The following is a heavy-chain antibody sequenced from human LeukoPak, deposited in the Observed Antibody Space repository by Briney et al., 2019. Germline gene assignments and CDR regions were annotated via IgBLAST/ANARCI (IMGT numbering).Heavy chain of an antibody. CDR2: IIPILGVA. D-gene: IGHD6-13*01. Sequence: SVKVSCKASGGTFSSYAISWVRQAPGQGLEWMGRIIPILGVANYAQKFQGRVTITADKSTSTAYMELSSLRSEDTAVYYCARDPSIETAADNYWGQGTLVTVSS. J-gene: IGHJ4*02. CDR1: GGTFSSYA. V-gene: IGHV1-69*04. CDR3: ARDPSIETAADNY.